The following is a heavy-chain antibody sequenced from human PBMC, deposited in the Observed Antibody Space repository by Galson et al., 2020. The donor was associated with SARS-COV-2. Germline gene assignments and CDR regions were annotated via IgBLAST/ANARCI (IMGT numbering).Heavy chain of an antibody. CDR3: AKDQSPLWFGELLTYDAFDI. J-gene: IGHJ3*02. Sequence: GESLKISCATSGFTFSSYAMSWVRQAPGMGLEWVSAISGSGGSTYYADSVKGRFTISRDNSKNTLYLQMNSLRAEDTAVYYCAKDQSPLWFGELLTYDAFDIWGQGTMVTVSS. D-gene: IGHD3-10*01. V-gene: IGHV3-23*01. CDR1: GFTFSSYA. CDR2: ISGSGGST.